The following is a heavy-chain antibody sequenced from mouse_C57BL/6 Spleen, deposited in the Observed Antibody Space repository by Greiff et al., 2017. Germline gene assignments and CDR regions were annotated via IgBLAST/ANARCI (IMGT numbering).Heavy chain of an antibody. Sequence: EVHLVESGPGLAKPSQSLSLSCSATGYSITSDYWNWIRKFPGNKLEYMGYISYSGSTYYNPTHKSRISITRDTSKNQYYLQLNSVTTEDTATYYCAREGGGYGPFAYWGQGTLVTVSA. CDR2: ISYSGST. J-gene: IGHJ3*01. CDR3: AREGGGYGPFAY. D-gene: IGHD2-2*01. V-gene: IGHV3-8*01. CDR1: GYSITSDY.